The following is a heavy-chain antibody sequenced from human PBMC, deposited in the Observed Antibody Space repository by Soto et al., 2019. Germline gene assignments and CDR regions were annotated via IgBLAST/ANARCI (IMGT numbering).Heavy chain of an antibody. D-gene: IGHD3-22*01. CDR2: IYYSGST. CDR1: VGSISSYY. J-gene: IGHJ4*02. V-gene: IGHV4-59*01. CDR3: ARSLYYYDSSGYYAYYFDY. Sequence: SETLSLTCTFSVGSISSYYWSWIRQPPGKGLEWIGYIYYSGSTNYNPSLKSRVTISVDTSKNQFSLKLSSVTAADTAVYYCARSLYYYDSSGYYAYYFDYWGQGTLVTVSS.